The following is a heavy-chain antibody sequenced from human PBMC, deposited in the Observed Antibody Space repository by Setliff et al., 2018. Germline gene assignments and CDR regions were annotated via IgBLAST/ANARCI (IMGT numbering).Heavy chain of an antibody. CDR1: GYSISSGYY. CDR3: AREPWYAFDI. Sequence: SETLSLTCAVSGYSISSGYYWGWIRQPPGKGLEWIGSIYHSGSTYYNPSLKSRVTISVDTSKNQFSLKLSSVTAADTAVYYCAREPWYAFDIWGQGTMVTVSS. CDR2: IYHSGST. D-gene: IGHD6-13*01. J-gene: IGHJ3*02. V-gene: IGHV4-38-2*02.